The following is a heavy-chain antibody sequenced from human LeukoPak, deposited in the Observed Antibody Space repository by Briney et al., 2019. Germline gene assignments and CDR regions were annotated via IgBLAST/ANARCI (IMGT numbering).Heavy chain of an antibody. V-gene: IGHV4-34*01. CDR2: INHSGST. J-gene: IGHJ6*02. CDR3: ARKGRYCSSTSGPMHV. D-gene: IGHD2-2*01. Sequence: SENLSLTCAVYGGSFSDYYWSWIRHPPGKGLGWIVEINHSGSTDYNTSLKSRVTISADTCKNQFSLKLSSVTAADTAVYYCARKGRYCSSTSGPMHVWGQGTTVTVSS. CDR1: GGSFSDYY.